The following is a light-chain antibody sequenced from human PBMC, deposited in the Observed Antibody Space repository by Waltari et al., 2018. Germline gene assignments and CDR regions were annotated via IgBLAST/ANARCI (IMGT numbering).Light chain of an antibody. CDR1: QSLLHRNGNTY. J-gene: IGKJ1*01. V-gene: IGKV2-28*01. CDR3: MQGLQSPWT. Sequence: EIVLTQSPLSLPVTLGEPAPISSRSSQSLLHRNGNTYLEWFLQRPGQSPQFLIFLASRRASGVPDRFSGDGSGTDFTLNISRVEAEDVGIYYCMQGLQSPWTFGQGTRADIK. CDR2: LAS.